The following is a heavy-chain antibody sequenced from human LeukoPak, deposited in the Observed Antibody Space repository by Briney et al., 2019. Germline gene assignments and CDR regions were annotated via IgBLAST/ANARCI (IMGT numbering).Heavy chain of an antibody. J-gene: IGHJ4*02. CDR3: AGNSGYDYGALEY. Sequence: GGSLRLSCAASGFTVSSNYMTWVRQAPGKGLEWVSSISSSSIYIYYADSVKGRFTISRDNAKNSLYLQMNSLRAEDTAVYYCAGNSGYDYGALEYWGQGTLVIVSS. V-gene: IGHV3-21*01. D-gene: IGHD5-12*01. CDR2: ISSSSIYI. CDR1: GFTVSSNY.